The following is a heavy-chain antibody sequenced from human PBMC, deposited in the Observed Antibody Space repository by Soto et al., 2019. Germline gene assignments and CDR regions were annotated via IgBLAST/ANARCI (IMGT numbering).Heavy chain of an antibody. J-gene: IGHJ6*02. CDR2: SIPIFGTA. CDR1: GGTFSSYA. V-gene: IGHV1-69*13. D-gene: IGHD3-9*01. CDR3: ASDFRYYDILTGSYRSYGMDV. Sequence: SVKVSCKASGGTFSSYAISWVRQAPGQGLEWMGGSIPIFGTANYAQKFQGRVTITADESTSTAYMELSSLRSEDTAVYYCASDFRYYDILTGSYRSYGMDVWGQGTTVTVSS.